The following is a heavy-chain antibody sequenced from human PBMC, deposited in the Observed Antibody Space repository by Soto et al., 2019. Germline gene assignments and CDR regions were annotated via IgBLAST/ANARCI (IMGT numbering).Heavy chain of an antibody. J-gene: IGHJ4*02. V-gene: IGHV4-59*01. Sequence: SETLSLTCTVSGGSISSYYWSWIRQPPGKGLEWIGYIYYSGSTNYNPSLKSRVTISVDTSKNQFSLKLSSVTAADTAVYYCAGEPLGSSSWYSGDNYWGQGTLVTVSS. CDR1: GGSISSYY. CDR2: IYYSGST. CDR3: AGEPLGSSSWYSGDNY. D-gene: IGHD6-13*01.